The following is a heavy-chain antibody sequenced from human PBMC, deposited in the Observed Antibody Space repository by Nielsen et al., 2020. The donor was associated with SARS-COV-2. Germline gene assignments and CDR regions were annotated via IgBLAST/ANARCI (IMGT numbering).Heavy chain of an antibody. V-gene: IGHV3-72*01. CDR3: ATGGSYGGRQLDYDYYAMDV. D-gene: IGHD3-16*01. CDR1: GFSFSDYD. Sequence: GESLKISCAASGFSFSDYDMDWVRQTPGKGLEWVGRAGNKINNYATEYAASVRGRFTISRDTSRNTLYLQMNSLRVEDTAVYYCATGGSYGGRQLDYDYYAMDVWGQGTTVTVSS. CDR2: AGNKINNYAT. J-gene: IGHJ6*02.